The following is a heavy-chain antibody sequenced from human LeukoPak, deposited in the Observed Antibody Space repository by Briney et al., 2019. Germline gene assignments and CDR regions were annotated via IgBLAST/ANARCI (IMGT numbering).Heavy chain of an antibody. CDR3: TRDDSSGYYYRILGY. J-gene: IGHJ4*02. Sequence: GGSLRPSCAASGFTFNSYSMNWVRQAPGKGLEWVSYIGGSSSTIYYADSVKGRFTISGDNAKNSLYLQMNSLRAEDTAVYYCTRDDSSGYYYRILGYWGQGTLVTVSS. V-gene: IGHV3-48*01. CDR2: IGGSSSTI. CDR1: GFTFNSYS. D-gene: IGHD3-22*01.